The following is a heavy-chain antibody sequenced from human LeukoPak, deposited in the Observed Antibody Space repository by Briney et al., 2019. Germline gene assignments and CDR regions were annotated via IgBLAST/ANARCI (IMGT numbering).Heavy chain of an antibody. Sequence: SETLSLTCTVSGGSISSSSYYWGWIRQPPGKGLEWIGSIYYSGSTYYNPSLKSRVTISVDTSKNQFSLKLSSVTAADTAVYYCARESGGNGDAFDIWGQGTMVTVSS. CDR1: GGSISSSSYY. CDR3: ARESGGNGDAFDI. V-gene: IGHV4-39*07. D-gene: IGHD4-23*01. J-gene: IGHJ3*02. CDR2: IYYSGST.